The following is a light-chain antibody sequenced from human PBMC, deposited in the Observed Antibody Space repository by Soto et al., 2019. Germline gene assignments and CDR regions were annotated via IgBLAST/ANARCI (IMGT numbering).Light chain of an antibody. CDR3: QQYFSYPRA. CDR1: QSISSW. Sequence: DIQMTQSPSTLSASVGDRVTITCRASQSISSWLAWYQQKPGKAPKLLIYAASTLQSGVPSRFSGSGSGTDFTLTISSLQSEDFATYYCQQYFSYPRAFSLGTKVDIK. CDR2: AAS. J-gene: IGKJ1*01. V-gene: IGKV1-5*01.